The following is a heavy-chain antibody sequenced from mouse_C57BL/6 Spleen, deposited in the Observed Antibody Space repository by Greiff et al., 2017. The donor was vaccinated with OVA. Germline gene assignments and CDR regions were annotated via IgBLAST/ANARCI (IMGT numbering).Heavy chain of an antibody. CDR2: IHPSDSDT. CDR1: GYTFTSYW. D-gene: IGHD3-2*02. CDR3: GVDGDLSSGFDY. V-gene: IGHV1-74*01. Sequence: VQLQQSGAELVKPGASVKVSCKASGYTFTSYWMHWVKQRPGQGLEWIGRIHPSDSDTNYNQKFKGKATLTVAKYSSTAYLQHISRTSEDDAVYYCGVDGDLSSGFDYWGQGTTLTVSS. J-gene: IGHJ2*01.